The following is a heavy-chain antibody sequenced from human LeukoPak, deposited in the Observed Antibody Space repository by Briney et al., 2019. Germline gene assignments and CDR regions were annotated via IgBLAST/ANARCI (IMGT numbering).Heavy chain of an antibody. D-gene: IGHD4-17*01. CDR2: IYYSGST. Sequence: SETLSLTCTVSGGSISSYYWSWIRQPPGKGLEWIGYIYYSGSTNYNPSLKSRVTISVDTSKNQFSLKLSSVTAADTAVYYCARVRVDGDWEFDYWGRGTLVTVSS. CDR3: ARVRVDGDWEFDY. CDR1: GGSISSYY. V-gene: IGHV4-59*01. J-gene: IGHJ4*02.